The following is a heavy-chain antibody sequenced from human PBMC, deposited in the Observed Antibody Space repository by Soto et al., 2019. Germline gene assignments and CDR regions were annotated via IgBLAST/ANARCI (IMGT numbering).Heavy chain of an antibody. Sequence: ESLKISCKGSGYSFTTYWIGWVRQMPGKGLEWMGIIYPGDSDIRYSPSFQGQVTISADKSVSTAYLQWSSLKAPDSAMYYCARQKTPGVFDYWGQGTLVTVSS. CDR1: GYSFTTYW. V-gene: IGHV5-51*01. CDR2: IYPGDSDI. J-gene: IGHJ4*02. D-gene: IGHD3-10*01. CDR3: ARQKTPGVFDY.